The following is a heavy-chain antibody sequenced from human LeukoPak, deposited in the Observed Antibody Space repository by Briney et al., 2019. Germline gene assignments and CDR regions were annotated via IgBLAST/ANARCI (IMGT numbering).Heavy chain of an antibody. V-gene: IGHV3-11*04. J-gene: IGHJ6*03. CDR2: ISSSGSTI. Sequence: PGGSLRLSCAASGFTFSDYYMSWIRQAPGKGLEWVSYISSSGSTIYYADSVKGRFTISRDNAKNSRYLQMNSLRAEDTAVYYCARGRGSSYYYYMDVWGKGTTVTVSS. CDR3: ARGRGSSYYYYMDV. D-gene: IGHD3-10*01. CDR1: GFTFSDYY.